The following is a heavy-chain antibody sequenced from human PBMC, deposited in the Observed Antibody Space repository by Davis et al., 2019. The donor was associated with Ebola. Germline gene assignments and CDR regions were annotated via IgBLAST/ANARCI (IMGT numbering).Heavy chain of an antibody. CDR2: IYPRESDT. CDR3: ARHGPHFYGGNIDY. J-gene: IGHJ4*02. D-gene: IGHD4-23*01. CDR1: VYSFTSYW. V-gene: IGHV5-51*01. Sequence: QVSCKGSVYSFTSYWIGWVRQMPGKGLERMVIIYPRESDTRYRPSFQGQVTISADKSISTVYLQWSSLKASDTAMYYCARHGPHFYGGNIDYWGQGTLVTVSS.